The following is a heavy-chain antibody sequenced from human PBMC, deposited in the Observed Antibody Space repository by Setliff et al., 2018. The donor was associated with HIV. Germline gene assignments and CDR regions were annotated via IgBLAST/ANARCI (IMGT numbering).Heavy chain of an antibody. D-gene: IGHD6-13*01. CDR1: GYTFSDSY. Sequence: ASVKVSCKASGYTFSDSYIHWVQQAPGRGLEWMGHVDPQDGETIYAQKFQGWITMTTDTSTSTAYMELRSLRSDDTAVYYCARDGYSSSWYVISGSFDYWGQGILVTVSS. CDR2: VDPQDGET. CDR3: ARDGYSSSWYVISGSFDY. J-gene: IGHJ4*02. V-gene: IGHV1-69-2*01.